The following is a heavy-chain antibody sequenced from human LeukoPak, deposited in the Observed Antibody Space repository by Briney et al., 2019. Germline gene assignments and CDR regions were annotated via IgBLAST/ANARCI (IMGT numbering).Heavy chain of an antibody. D-gene: IGHD2-2*01. J-gene: IGHJ5*02. CDR1: GYTFTGNY. V-gene: IGHV1-2*02. CDR2: INPNSGGT. CDR3: AGVVPAAMNWFDP. Sequence: GASVKVSCKASGYTFTGNYMHWVRRAPGQGLEWMGWINPNSGGTNYAQKFQGRVTMTRDTSISTAYMELSRLRSDDTAVYYCAGVVPAAMNWFDPWGQGTLVTVSS.